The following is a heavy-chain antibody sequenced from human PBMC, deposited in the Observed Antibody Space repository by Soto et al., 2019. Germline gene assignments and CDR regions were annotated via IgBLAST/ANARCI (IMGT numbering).Heavy chain of an antibody. CDR2: IWYDGSNI. J-gene: IGHJ4*02. Sequence: QVQLVESGGGVVQPGRSLRLSCAASGFTFSSYGMHWVRQAPGKGLEWVAVIWYDGSNIYYADSVKGRFTISRDNSKNTLYLQMNSLRTVDTAVYYVARGSVSSGYYALDYWGLGILVTDSS. CDR3: ARGSVSSGYYALDY. D-gene: IGHD3-22*01. CDR1: GFTFSSYG. V-gene: IGHV3-33*01.